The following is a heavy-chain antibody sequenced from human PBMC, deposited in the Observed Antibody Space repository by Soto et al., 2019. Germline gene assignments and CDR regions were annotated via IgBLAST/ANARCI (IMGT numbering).Heavy chain of an antibody. CDR2: IWYDGSNK. Sequence: QVQLVESGGGVVQPGRSLRLSCAASGFTFSNFGMHWVRQAPGKGLEWVAVIWYDGSNKYYADSVKGRITISRDTSKNTLYLQMNSLRDEDTAVYYCVRDGGGWLDYWGQGTLVTVSS. V-gene: IGHV3-33*01. CDR3: VRDGGGWLDY. D-gene: IGHD6-19*01. J-gene: IGHJ4*02. CDR1: GFTFSNFG.